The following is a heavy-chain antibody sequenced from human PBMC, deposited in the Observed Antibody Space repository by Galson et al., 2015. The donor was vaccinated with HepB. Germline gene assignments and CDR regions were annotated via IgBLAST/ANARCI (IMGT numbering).Heavy chain of an antibody. D-gene: IGHD2-2*01. J-gene: IGHJ4*02. CDR2: IIPIFGTA. V-gene: IGHV1-69*13. CDR1: GGTFSSYA. CDR3: AGSLGYCSSTSCHSLDY. Sequence: SVKVSCKASGGTFSSYAISWVRQAPGQGLEWMGGIIPIFGTANYAQKFQGRVTITADESTSTAYMELSSLRSEDTAVYYCAGSLGYCSSTSCHSLDYWGQGTLVTVSS.